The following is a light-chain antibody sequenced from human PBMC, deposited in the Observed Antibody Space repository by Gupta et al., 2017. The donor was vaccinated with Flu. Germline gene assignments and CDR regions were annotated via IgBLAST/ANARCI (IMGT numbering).Light chain of an antibody. CDR2: DNT. Sequence: QSVLTQPPSVSAAAGQKVTISCSGRSSNIGKNSVSWFQQIPGTAPKPLIYDNTKRPSGISDRFSGSKSDTSATLAITGLQTGDEADYYCETWDSSLSAVIFGGGTKLT. CDR3: ETWDSSLSAVI. V-gene: IGLV1-51*01. J-gene: IGLJ2*01. CDR1: SSNIGKNS.